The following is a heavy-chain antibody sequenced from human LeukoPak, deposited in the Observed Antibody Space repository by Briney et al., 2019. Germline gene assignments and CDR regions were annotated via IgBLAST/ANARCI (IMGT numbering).Heavy chain of an antibody. CDR3: ASTSSWFRATYFQH. CDR1: GYTFTSYA. D-gene: IGHD6-13*01. Sequence: ASVKVSCKASGYTFTSYAMNWVRQAPGQGREWMGWINTNTGNPTYAQGFTGRFVFSLDTSVSTAYLQISSLKAEDTAVYYCASTSSWFRATYFQHWGQGTLVTVSS. J-gene: IGHJ1*01. CDR2: INTNTGNP. V-gene: IGHV7-4-1*02.